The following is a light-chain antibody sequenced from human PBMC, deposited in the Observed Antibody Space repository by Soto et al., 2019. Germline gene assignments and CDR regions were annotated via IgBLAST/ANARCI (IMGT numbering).Light chain of an antibody. CDR3: QQYTSYSPWT. CDR2: KAS. J-gene: IGKJ1*01. Sequence: LQVTKSPSTLSASVEDSVAMSCRSSQSSSSWLAWYQQKPGKAPKLLIYKASRLESGVPSRFSGSGSGTECTLTIISLRPDDFATYDCQQYTSYSPWTFGQGTKVDSK. CDR1: QSSSSW. V-gene: IGKV1-5*03.